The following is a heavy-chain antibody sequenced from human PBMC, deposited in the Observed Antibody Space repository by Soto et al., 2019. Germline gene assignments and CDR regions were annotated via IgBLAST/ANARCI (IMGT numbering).Heavy chain of an antibody. Sequence: PSETLSLTCTVSGGSISSGDYYWSWIRQPPGKGLEWIGYIYYSGSTYYNPSLKSRVTISVDTSKNQFSLKLSSVTAADTAVYYCARVKSHSTVTTIWFDPWGQGTLVT. CDR1: GGSISSGDYY. CDR3: ARVKSHSTVTTIWFDP. J-gene: IGHJ5*02. D-gene: IGHD4-17*01. CDR2: IYYSGST. V-gene: IGHV4-30-4*01.